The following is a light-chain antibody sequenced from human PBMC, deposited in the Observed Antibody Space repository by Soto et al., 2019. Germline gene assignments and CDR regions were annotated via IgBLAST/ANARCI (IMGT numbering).Light chain of an antibody. Sequence: IGLTQSAGTRSLSPGERATLSCRASQSVSSSYLAWYQQKPGQAPRLLIYGASSRATGIPDRFSGSGSGTDFTLTISRLEPEDFAVYYCQQYGSSRWTFGQGTKVDIK. CDR2: GAS. CDR3: QQYGSSRWT. J-gene: IGKJ1*01. CDR1: QSVSSSY. V-gene: IGKV3-20*01.